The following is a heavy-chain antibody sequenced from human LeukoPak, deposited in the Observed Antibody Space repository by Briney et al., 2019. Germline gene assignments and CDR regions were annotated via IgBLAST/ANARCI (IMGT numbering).Heavy chain of an antibody. J-gene: IGHJ5*02. CDR2: IYPGDSDT. Sequence: GESLQISCKGSGYSFTSYWIGRVRQMPGKGLEWMGIIYPGDSDTRYSPSFQGQVTISADKSMSTAYLQWSSLKASDTAMSYCASRSLRRRPSPDNWFDPWGQGTLVTVSS. D-gene: IGHD4-17*01. V-gene: IGHV5-51*01. CDR3: ASRSLRRRPSPDNWFDP. CDR1: GYSFTSYW.